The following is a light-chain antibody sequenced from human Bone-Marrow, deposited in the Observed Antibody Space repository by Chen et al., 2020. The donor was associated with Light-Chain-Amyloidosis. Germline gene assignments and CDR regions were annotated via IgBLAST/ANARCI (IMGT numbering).Light chain of an antibody. Sequence: QSVLTQPPSASGTPGQRVTISCSGSSSNIGSNTVNWYPQLPGTAPKLLIYSNNQRPSGVPDRFSASWSGTSASLAISGLQSEDEADYYCAAWEDSLNGFWVFGGGTQLTVL. CDR3: AAWEDSLNGFWV. CDR1: SSNIGSNT. CDR2: SNN. J-gene: IGLJ3*02. V-gene: IGLV1-44*01.